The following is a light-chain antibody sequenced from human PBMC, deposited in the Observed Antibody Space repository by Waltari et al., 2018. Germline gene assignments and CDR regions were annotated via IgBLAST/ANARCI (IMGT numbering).Light chain of an antibody. CDR1: SLRKYY. CDR2: GKN. J-gene: IGLJ2*01. Sequence: SSELTQDPAVSVALGQTVRITCQGDSLRKYYAGWDQQKPGQAPTLIIHGKNNRPSGIPERFSSSNSGNTASLTVSGAQPEDDAEYYCSARDTSDDHLVVFGGGTRLTVL. CDR3: SARDTSDDHLVV. V-gene: IGLV3-19*01.